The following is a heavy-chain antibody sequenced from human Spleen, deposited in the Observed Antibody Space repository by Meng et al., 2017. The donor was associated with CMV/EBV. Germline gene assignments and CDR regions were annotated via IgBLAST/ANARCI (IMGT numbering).Heavy chain of an antibody. CDR2: IYPGDSDT. Sequence: KVSCKGSGYSFTSYWIGWVRQMPGKGLEWMGIIYPGDSDTRYSPSFQGQVTISADMSINTAYLQWSSLKASDTAIYYCARRIAAYYDFWSGQNWFDPWGQGTLVTVSS. D-gene: IGHD3-3*01. CDR3: ARRIAAYYDFWSGQNWFDP. CDR1: GYSFTSYW. J-gene: IGHJ5*02. V-gene: IGHV5-51*01.